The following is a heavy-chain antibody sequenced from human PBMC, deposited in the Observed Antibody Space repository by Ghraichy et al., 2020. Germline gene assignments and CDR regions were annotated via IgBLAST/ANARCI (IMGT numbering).Heavy chain of an antibody. CDR3: ARGKAVAGTLYDY. V-gene: IGHV4-30-4*01. D-gene: IGHD6-19*01. J-gene: IGHJ4*02. CDR1: VGSISSGYYY. CDR2: IYYSGST. Sequence: SQTLSLTCTVSVGSISSGYYYWTWIRQPPGKGLEWIGYIYYSGSTYYNPSLKSRVSISEDTSKNQFSLKLSSVTAADTAVYYCARGKAVAGTLYDYWGQGTLVTVSS.